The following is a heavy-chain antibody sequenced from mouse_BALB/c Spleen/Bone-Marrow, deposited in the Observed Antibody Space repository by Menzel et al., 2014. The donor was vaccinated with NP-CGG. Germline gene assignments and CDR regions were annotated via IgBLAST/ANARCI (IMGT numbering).Heavy chain of an antibody. CDR3: TIRYYAMDY. V-gene: IGHV1-4*01. J-gene: IGHJ4*01. D-gene: IGHD1-1*01. CDR2: IIPNCGYS. CDR1: GYTFXRYT. Sequence: QVQLQQSGAELARPGASVKMSCQASGYTFXRYTMHWEKKRPGQGLEWIGYIIPNCGYSNYNQKFKDKATLTADKSSSTAYMQLSSLASEDSAVYYCTIRYYAMDYWGQGTSVTVSS.